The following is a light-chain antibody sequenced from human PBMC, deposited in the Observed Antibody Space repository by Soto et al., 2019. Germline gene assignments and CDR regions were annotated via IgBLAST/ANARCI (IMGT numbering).Light chain of an antibody. V-gene: IGLV2-8*01. Sequence: QSALTQPPSASGSPGPSVAISCTGTSSDVGGYNYVSWYQQHPGKAPKLMIYEVNKRPSGVPDRFSGSKSGNTASLAGSALHAEDEAAYYCISYALSTNVFETGAKLTVL. CDR2: EVN. J-gene: IGLJ1*01. CDR1: SSDVGGYNY. CDR3: ISYALSTNV.